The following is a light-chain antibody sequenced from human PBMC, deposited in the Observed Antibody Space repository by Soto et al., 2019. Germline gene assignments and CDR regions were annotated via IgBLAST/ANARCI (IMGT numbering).Light chain of an antibody. CDR1: QSVSNF. CDR3: QQRSNWPWT. J-gene: IGKJ1*01. V-gene: IGKV3-11*01. CDR2: DAS. Sequence: EIVLTQSPATLSLSPGERATLSCRASQSVSNFLAWYQQKPGQAPRLLISDASNRATGIPGRFSGSGSGTDLSLTISSLEPEYFAVYYGQQRSNWPWTFGQGTKVEIK.